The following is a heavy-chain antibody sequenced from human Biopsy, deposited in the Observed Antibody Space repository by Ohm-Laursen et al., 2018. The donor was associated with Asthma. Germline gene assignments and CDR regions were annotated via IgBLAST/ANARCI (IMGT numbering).Heavy chain of an antibody. V-gene: IGHV4-59*01. Sequence: GTLSLTCTVSGGSINNFYWSWIRQAPGKGLDSIVHVYYSGSTNYNSSLKSRVTISIDASKNQFSLKLTSVTAADTAVYYCARGVDRVTGLLDHFDSWGQGTLVTVSS. CDR1: GGSINNFY. J-gene: IGHJ4*02. CDR3: ARGVDRVTGLLDHFDS. D-gene: IGHD2-21*02. CDR2: VYYSGST.